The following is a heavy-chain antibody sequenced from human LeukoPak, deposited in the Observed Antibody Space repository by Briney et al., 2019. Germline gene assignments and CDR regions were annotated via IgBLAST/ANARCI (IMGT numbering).Heavy chain of an antibody. CDR1: GGSISSYY. Sequence: SETLSLTCTVSGGSISSYYWSWIRQRPGKGLEWIGYIYYSGSTNYNPSLKSRVTISVDASKNQSSLKLSSVTAADTAVYYFARGGMITFGGVIVKPYDYWGQGTLVTVSS. D-gene: IGHD3-16*02. CDR2: IYYSGST. J-gene: IGHJ4*02. V-gene: IGHV4-59*01. CDR3: ARGGMITFGGVIVKPYDY.